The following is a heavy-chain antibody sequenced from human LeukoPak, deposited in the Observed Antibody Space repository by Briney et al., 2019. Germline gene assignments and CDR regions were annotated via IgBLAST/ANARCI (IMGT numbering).Heavy chain of an antibody. CDR1: GYTFTSYD. V-gene: IGHV1-8*01. CDR3: ARSYGDGDAFDI. J-gene: IGHJ3*02. Sequence: ASVKVSCKASGYTFTSYDINWVRQATGQGLEWMGWMNPNSGNTGYAQKFQGRVTMTRNTSISTAYMELSSLRSEDTVVYYCARSYGDGDAFDIWGQGTMVTVSS. D-gene: IGHD4-17*01. CDR2: MNPNSGNT.